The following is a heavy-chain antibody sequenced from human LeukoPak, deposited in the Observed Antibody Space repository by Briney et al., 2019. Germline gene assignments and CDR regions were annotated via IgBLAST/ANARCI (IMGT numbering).Heavy chain of an antibody. CDR2: INHSGST. D-gene: IGHD3-22*01. Sequence: SETLSLTCAVYGGSFSGYYWSWIRQHPGKGLEWIGEINHSGSTNYNPSLKSRVTISVDTSKNQFSLKLSSVTAADTAVYYCARGPSAITMIVASMTGFDYWGQGTLVTVSS. CDR3: ARGPSAITMIVASMTGFDY. V-gene: IGHV4-34*01. CDR1: GGSFSGYY. J-gene: IGHJ4*02.